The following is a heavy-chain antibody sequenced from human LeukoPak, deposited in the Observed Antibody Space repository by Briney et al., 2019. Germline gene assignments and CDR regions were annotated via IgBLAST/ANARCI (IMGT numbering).Heavy chain of an antibody. J-gene: IGHJ6*02. D-gene: IGHD3-3*01. CDR1: GFTFSTYS. CDR2: ISSSSSST. CDR3: ARELRFLEWLPYYYYYYGMDV. V-gene: IGHV3-48*01. Sequence: GGSLRLSCAASGFTFSTYSFNWVRQAPGKGLEWVSYISSSSSSTYYADSVKGRFTISRDNSKNTLYLQMNSLRAEDTAVYYCARELRFLEWLPYYYYYYGMDVWGQGTTVTVSS.